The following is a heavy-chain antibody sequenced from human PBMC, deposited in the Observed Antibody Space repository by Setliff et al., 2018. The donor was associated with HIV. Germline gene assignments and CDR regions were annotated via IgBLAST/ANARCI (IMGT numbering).Heavy chain of an antibody. J-gene: IGHJ4*02. Sequence: SETLSLTCTVSGGSISSDYWSWIRQPPGKGLEWIGYVYHSGSTNYNPSLKSRVTISVDTSKNQFSMKLRSVTAADTAVYYCARLRSELGVFDYWIQGTLVTVSS. CDR3: ARLRSELGVFDY. V-gene: IGHV4-59*08. CDR2: VYHSGST. D-gene: IGHD1-26*01. CDR1: GGSISSDY.